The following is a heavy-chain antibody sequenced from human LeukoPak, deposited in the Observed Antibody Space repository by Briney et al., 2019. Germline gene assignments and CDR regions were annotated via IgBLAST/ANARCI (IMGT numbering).Heavy chain of an antibody. J-gene: IGHJ4*02. CDR1: GVTFSSYS. CDR2: FGTRSTSM. V-gene: IGHV3-21*01. Sequence: GGSLRLSCAASGVTFSSYSMNWVRQAPGEGLEWVSSFGTRSTSMYYADSVRGRFTISRDNAKNSLYLQMNSLRAEDTAVYYCAREQSEGFDYWGQGTLVTVSS. CDR3: AREQSEGFDY.